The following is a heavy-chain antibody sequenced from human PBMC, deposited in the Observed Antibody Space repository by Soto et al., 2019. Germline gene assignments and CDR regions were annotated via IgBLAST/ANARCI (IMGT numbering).Heavy chain of an antibody. CDR3: AVAMVREILIFESSGMHV. CDR1: GGSFNNYA. Sequence: QVHLVQSGAEVKKPGSSVKVSCKTSGGSFNNYAVSWVRQAPGQGLEWMGGIIPNFDTPNYAQKFQDRGTIIADESTGTVYMVLRSLRSNDTAVYYCAVAMVREILIFESSGMHVWGQGTTVIVSS. D-gene: IGHD3-10*01. CDR2: IIPNFDTP. V-gene: IGHV1-69*01. J-gene: IGHJ6*02.